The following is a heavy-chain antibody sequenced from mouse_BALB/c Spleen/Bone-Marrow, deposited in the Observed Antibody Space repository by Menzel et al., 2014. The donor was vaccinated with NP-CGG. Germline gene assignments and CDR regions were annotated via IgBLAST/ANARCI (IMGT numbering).Heavy chain of an antibody. V-gene: IGHV5-4*02. CDR2: ISDGGSST. J-gene: IGHJ1*01. CDR3: ARQDYXXXXXXXXXV. D-gene: IGHD1-1*01. Sequence: EVKLQESGGGLVKPGGSLKLSCAASGFTFSDYFMYWVRQTPEKRLEWVATISDGGSSTYYPDSVKGRFTISRDNAKKNLYLQMSSLKSEDIAMYYCARQDYXXXXXXXXXVWGAGTTVTXSS. CDR1: GFTFSDYF.